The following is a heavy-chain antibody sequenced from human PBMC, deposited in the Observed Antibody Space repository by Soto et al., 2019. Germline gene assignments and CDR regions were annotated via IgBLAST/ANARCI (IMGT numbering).Heavy chain of an antibody. CDR1: GGTFSTLT. Sequence: QVQLVQSGAEVKKPGSSLKVSCKASGGTFSTLTITWVRQAPGQGLEWMGRITPFLDIMNYGDLFKDRVLFTADKSTRTMYMELSGLTSDDTAVYFCAREGSTRVSGAFDVWAPGTVVSVS. CDR2: ITPFLDIM. V-gene: IGHV1-69*08. J-gene: IGHJ3*01. D-gene: IGHD2-2*01. CDR3: AREGSTRVSGAFDV.